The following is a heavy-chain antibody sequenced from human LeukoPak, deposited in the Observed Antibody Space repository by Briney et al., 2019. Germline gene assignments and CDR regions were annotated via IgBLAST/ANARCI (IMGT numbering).Heavy chain of an antibody. CDR3: ARQAFWSGYYFDY. Sequence: KPSETLSLTCTVSGGSISSSSYYWGWIRQPPGKGLEWIGSIYYSGSTYYNPSLKSRVTISVDTSKNQFSLKLSSVTAADTAVYYCARQAFWSGYYFDYWGQGTLVTVSS. CDR2: IYYSGST. V-gene: IGHV4-39*01. CDR1: GGSISSSSYY. J-gene: IGHJ4*02. D-gene: IGHD3-3*01.